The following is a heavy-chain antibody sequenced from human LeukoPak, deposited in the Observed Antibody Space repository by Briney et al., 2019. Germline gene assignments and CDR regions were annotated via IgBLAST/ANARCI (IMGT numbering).Heavy chain of an antibody. D-gene: IGHD1-1*01. CDR1: GFTFSTYA. CDR2: ISGSGGST. CDR3: AKDRAGTTSAWFDP. V-gene: IGHV3-23*01. J-gene: IGHJ5*02. Sequence: GGSLRLSCAASGFTFSTYAMTWVRQAPGKGLEWVSVISGSGGSTYYADSVKGRFTLSRDNSKNTLYLQMNSLRAEDTAVYYCAKDRAGTTSAWFDPWGQGTLVTVSP.